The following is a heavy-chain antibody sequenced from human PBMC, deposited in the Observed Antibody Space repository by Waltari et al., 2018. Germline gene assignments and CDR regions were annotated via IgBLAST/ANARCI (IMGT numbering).Heavy chain of an antibody. CDR1: GGSISSHY. V-gene: IGHV4-59*11. CDR2: IYYSGST. CDR3: AREGSSWSGYYYGMDV. J-gene: IGHJ6*02. Sequence: QVQLQESGPGLVKPSETLSLTCTVSGGSISSHYWRWIRQPPGKGLEWIGYIYYSGSTNYNPSLKSRVTISVDTSKNQFSLKLSSVTAADTAVYYCAREGSSWSGYYYGMDVWGQGTTVTVSS. D-gene: IGHD6-13*01.